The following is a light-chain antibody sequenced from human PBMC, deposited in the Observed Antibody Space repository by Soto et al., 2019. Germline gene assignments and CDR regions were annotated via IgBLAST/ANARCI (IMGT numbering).Light chain of an antibody. J-gene: IGKJ3*01. Sequence: DIQMTQSPSSLSASVGDRVTITCRASQGISNYLAWYQQKPGKVPKPLISAASTWQSGVPSRFSGSGSGTDFTLTISSLQPEDVAPDYCQKYNSAPLTWGPGTKVDIK. CDR1: QGISNY. CDR3: QKYNSAPLT. V-gene: IGKV1-27*01. CDR2: AAS.